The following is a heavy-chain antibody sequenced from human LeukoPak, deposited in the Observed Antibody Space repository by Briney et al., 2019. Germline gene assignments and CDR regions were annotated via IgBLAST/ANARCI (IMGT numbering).Heavy chain of an antibody. Sequence: PGGSLRLSCAASGFTFSSYGMHWVRQAPGKGLEWVAVISYDGSNKYYADSVKGRFTISRDNSKNTLYLQMNSLRAEDTAVYYCAKEYKLRYFDWLPSGWGQGTLVTVSP. V-gene: IGHV3-30*18. D-gene: IGHD3-9*01. CDR2: ISYDGSNK. CDR3: AKEYKLRYFDWLPSG. J-gene: IGHJ4*02. CDR1: GFTFSSYG.